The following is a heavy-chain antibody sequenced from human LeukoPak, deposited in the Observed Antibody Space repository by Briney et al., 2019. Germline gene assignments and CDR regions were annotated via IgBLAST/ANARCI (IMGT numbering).Heavy chain of an antibody. CDR3: ARKGFSY. J-gene: IGHJ4*02. CDR2: ITPSGGST. CDR1: GYTFTNYY. D-gene: IGHD2/OR15-2a*01. V-gene: IGHV1-46*01. Sequence: GASVKVSCKASGYTFTNYYIHWVRQAPGQGLEWMGFITPSGGSTTYAQRFQGRVTMTRDMSTSTVYMELSSLRSEDTAVYYCARKGFSYWGQGTLVTVSS.